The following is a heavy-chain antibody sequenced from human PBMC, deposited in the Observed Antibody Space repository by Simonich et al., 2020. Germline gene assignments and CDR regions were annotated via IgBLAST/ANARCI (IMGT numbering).Heavy chain of an antibody. J-gene: IGHJ4*02. CDR1: GYTFTSYG. D-gene: IGHD2-15*01. V-gene: IGHV1-18*01. CDR3: ARASRGTWWYYYFDY. CDR2: IMANNGNT. Sequence: QVQLVQSGAEVKKPGASVKVSCKASGYTFTSYGISWVRQAPGQGLEWMGGIMANNGNTNYAQKVQGRVTMTTDTSTSTAYMELRSLRSDDTAVYYCARASRGTWWYYYFDYWGQGTLVTVSS.